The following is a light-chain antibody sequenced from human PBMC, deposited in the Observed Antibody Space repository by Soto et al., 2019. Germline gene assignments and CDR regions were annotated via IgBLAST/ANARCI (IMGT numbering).Light chain of an antibody. V-gene: IGKV3D-20*01. CDR1: QSVGNNY. CDR2: DAS. Sequence: EIVLTQSPATLSLSPGERVTLSCGASQSVGNNYLAWFQQKPGLAPRLLIHDASTRATGIPDRFSGSGSGADFTLTISRLDPEDFAVYYCQQYAASPRTFGQGTKVDIK. J-gene: IGKJ1*01. CDR3: QQYAASPRT.